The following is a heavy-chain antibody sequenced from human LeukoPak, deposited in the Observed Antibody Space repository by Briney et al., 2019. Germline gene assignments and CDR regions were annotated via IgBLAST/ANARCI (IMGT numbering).Heavy chain of an antibody. CDR2: ISSSGTTI. Sequence: PGGSLRLSCAASGFTFSSYEMNWVRQAPGKGLEWVSYISSSGTTIYYADSVKGRFTISRDNAKNSQYLQMNSLRAEDTAVYYCARVGVVVAATGNLWFDPWGQGTLVTVSS. CDR1: GFTFSSYE. D-gene: IGHD2-15*01. J-gene: IGHJ5*02. V-gene: IGHV3-48*03. CDR3: ARVGVVVAATGNLWFDP.